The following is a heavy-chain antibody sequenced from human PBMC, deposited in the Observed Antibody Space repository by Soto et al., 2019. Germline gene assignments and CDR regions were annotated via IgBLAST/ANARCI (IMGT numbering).Heavy chain of an antibody. CDR3: ARATRTLYTAYALDL. CDR2: IKPDGSEN. J-gene: IGHJ5*02. CDR1: GFTFSAYW. Sequence: EVQLVESGGGLVQPGGSLRLSCAASGFTFSAYWMSWVRQEPGEGLQWVANIKPDGSENYYVDSVKGRFTISRDNAENSLTLQTNGLRAEDTAVYYSARATRTLYTAYALDLWGQGTLVTVAS. D-gene: IGHD5-12*01. V-gene: IGHV3-7*01.